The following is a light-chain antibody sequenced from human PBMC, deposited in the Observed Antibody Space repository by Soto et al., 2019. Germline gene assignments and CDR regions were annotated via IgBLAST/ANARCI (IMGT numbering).Light chain of an antibody. CDR1: QGISSY. V-gene: IGKV1-9*01. CDR2: AAS. Sequence: DIQLTQSPSFLSASVGDRVTITCRASQGISSYLSWYQQKPGKAPKLLIYAASTLQSGVTSRFSGSGSGTEFTLTSSSLQPEDFATYYCQQFSSYPPFTFGPGTKVDI. J-gene: IGKJ3*01. CDR3: QQFSSYPPFT.